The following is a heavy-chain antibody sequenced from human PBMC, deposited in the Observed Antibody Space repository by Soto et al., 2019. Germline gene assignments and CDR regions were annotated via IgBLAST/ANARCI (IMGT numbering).Heavy chain of an antibody. D-gene: IGHD2-2*01. V-gene: IGHV3-23*01. CDR1: GFTFINDA. CDR3: ARKILGSTSRPNYWYFDL. Sequence: EVQLLESGGGLVQPGGSLRLSCAGSGFTFINDAMNWVRQAPGKGLEWVSSISGGGDATFFADSVRGRFTISRDNSKNTVTLLMNSLGVDDTAVYYCARKILGSTSRPNYWYFDLWGRGTLVTVSS. J-gene: IGHJ2*01. CDR2: ISGGGDAT.